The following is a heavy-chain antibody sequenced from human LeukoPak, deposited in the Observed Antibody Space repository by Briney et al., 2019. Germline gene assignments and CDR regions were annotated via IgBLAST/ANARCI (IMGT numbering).Heavy chain of an antibody. CDR2: IRWRGEST. V-gene: IGHV3-23*01. CDR3: ARRPRLIAPFDY. J-gene: IGHJ4*02. D-gene: IGHD3-22*01. CDR1: GFPFSSYP. Sequence: GGSLRLSCGASGFPFSSYPMSWVRRATGRGLEWVSAIRWRGESTYYADSEKRRYPLPRHNYMHTVYLQMNILRAEDTSVYQCARRPRLIAPFDYCGEGTLVTVSS.